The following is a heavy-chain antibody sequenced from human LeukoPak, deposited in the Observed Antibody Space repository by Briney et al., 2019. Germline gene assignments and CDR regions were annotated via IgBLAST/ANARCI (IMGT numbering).Heavy chain of an antibody. J-gene: IGHJ3*02. CDR3: AKGTSSLNYDAFDI. CDR1: GFNFSSFG. CDR2: ISFIIST. V-gene: IGHV3-23*01. Sequence: GGSLRLSCAASGFNFSSFGVNWVRQGPGKGLEWVSGISFIISTWSADSVKGRFTISRDNSKNTVYLQMNSLRDDDTAVYYCAKGTSSLNYDAFDIWGQGTLVTVSS. D-gene: IGHD6-19*01.